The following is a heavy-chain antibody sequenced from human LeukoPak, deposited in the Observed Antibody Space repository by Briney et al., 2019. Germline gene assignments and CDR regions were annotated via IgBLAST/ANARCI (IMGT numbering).Heavy chain of an antibody. J-gene: IGHJ4*02. D-gene: IGHD1-1*01. CDR2: IYHSGST. Sequence: SETLSLTCTVSGGSISSGYYWGWIRQPPGKGLEWIGSIYHSGSTYYNPSLKSRVTISVDTSKNQFSLKLSSVTAADTAVYYCASSGDWNDSKYWGQGTLVTVSS. CDR3: ASSGDWNDSKY. CDR1: GGSISSGYY. V-gene: IGHV4-38-2*02.